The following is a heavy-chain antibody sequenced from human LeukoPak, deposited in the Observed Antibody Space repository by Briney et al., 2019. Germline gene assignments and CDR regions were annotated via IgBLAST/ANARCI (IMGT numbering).Heavy chain of an antibody. Sequence: SETLSLTCTVSGGSISSYYWSWIRQPPGKGLEWIGYIYYSGSTNYNPSLKSRVTISVDTSKNQFSLKLSSVTAADTAVYYCARTLRYFDWQFDPWGQGTLVTVPS. CDR1: GGSISSYY. D-gene: IGHD3-9*01. J-gene: IGHJ5*02. V-gene: IGHV4-59*01. CDR2: IYYSGST. CDR3: ARTLRYFDWQFDP.